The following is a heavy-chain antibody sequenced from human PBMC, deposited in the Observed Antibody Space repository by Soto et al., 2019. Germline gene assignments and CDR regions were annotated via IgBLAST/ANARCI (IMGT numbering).Heavy chain of an antibody. V-gene: IGHV3-33*01. Sequence: QVQLVESGGGVVQPGRSLRLSCAASGFTFSSYGMHWVRQAPGKGLEWVAVIWYDGSNKYYADSVKGRFTISRDNSKNTLYLQMNSLRAEDTAVYYCAREYGVEQQLVLGLLYYYGMDVWGQGTTVTVSS. CDR2: IWYDGSNK. CDR3: AREYGVEQQLVLGLLYYYGMDV. CDR1: GFTFSSYG. J-gene: IGHJ6*02. D-gene: IGHD6-13*01.